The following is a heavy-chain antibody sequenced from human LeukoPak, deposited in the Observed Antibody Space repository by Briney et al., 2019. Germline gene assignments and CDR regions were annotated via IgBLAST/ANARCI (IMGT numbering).Heavy chain of an antibody. CDR1: GGSFSGYH. CDR3: ARGSWPLYYYYGIDV. V-gene: IGHV4-34*01. Sequence: SETLSLTCAVYGGSFSGYHWSWIRQPPGKGLEWIGEINHSGSTNYNPSLKSRVTISVDTSKNQFSLKLSSVTAADTAVYYCARGSWPLYYYYGIDVWGQGTTVTVSS. CDR2: INHSGST. J-gene: IGHJ6*02.